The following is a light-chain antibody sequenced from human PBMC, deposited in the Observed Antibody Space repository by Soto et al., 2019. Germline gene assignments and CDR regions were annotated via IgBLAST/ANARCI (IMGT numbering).Light chain of an antibody. Sequence: QSVLTQPPSASGTPGQRVTISCSGSSSDIGSNTVNWYQQLPGTAPKILIYCNNHRPTGVPDQLSGSKSGTSASPAISALQSDDEDDYYYAAWDDSLNGLYVFGTGTKLTVL. J-gene: IGLJ1*01. CDR1: SSDIGSNT. CDR2: CNN. CDR3: AAWDDSLNGLYV. V-gene: IGLV1-44*01.